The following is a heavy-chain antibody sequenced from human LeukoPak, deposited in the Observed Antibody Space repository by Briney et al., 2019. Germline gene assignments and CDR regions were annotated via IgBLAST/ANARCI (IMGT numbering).Heavy chain of an antibody. CDR2: IYSGGRT. V-gene: IGHV3-53*01. CDR3: ARDQYYDSGTYSYYYMDV. CDR1: GFIVSSNY. Sequence: GGSLRLSCAASGFIVSSNYMSWARQAPGKGLEWVSVIYSGGRTFYADSVRGRFTISRDNSKNTLFLQMNSLRAEDTAVYYCARDQYYDSGTYSYYYMDVWGKGTTVTVSS. J-gene: IGHJ6*03. D-gene: IGHD3-10*01.